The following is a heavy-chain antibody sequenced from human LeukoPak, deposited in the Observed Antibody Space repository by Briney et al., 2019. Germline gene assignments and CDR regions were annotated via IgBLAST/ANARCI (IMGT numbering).Heavy chain of an antibody. Sequence: GGSLRLSCAASVFTFISYAMSWLGQAPAKGLAWVSAISGSGGRTYYADSVKGRFTISRDNSKDPLYLQMNSLRAEDTAVYYCAKEAATTVTHDYWGQGTLVTVSS. D-gene: IGHD4-17*01. CDR2: ISGSGGRT. J-gene: IGHJ4*02. CDR3: AKEAATTVTHDY. V-gene: IGHV3-23*01. CDR1: VFTFISYA.